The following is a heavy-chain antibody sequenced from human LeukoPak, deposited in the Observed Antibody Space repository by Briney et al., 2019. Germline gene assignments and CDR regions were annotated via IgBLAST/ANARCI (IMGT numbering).Heavy chain of an antibody. CDR3: ARDRYYYDSSGYYYFDY. CDR1: GGSISSYY. D-gene: IGHD3-22*01. J-gene: IGHJ4*02. Sequence: SETVSLTCTVSGGSISSYYWSWVRQPAGKGLEWIGRIYTSGSTNYNPSLKSRVTMSVDTSKNQFSLKLSSVTAADTAVYYCARDRYYYDSSGYYYFDYWGQGTLVTVSS. CDR2: IYTSGST. V-gene: IGHV4-4*07.